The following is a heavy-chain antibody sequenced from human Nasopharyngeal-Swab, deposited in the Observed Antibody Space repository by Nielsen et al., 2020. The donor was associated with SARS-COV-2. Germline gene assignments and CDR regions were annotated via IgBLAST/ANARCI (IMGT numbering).Heavy chain of an antibody. CDR1: GFTFSSYG. D-gene: IGHD4-11*01. Sequence: GGSLRLSCAASGFTFSSYGMHWVRQAPGKGLEWVAVISYDGSNKYYADSVKGRFTISGDNSKNTLYLQMNSLRAEDTAVYYCALLEVGHMTTVTNFDYWGQGTLVAVSS. CDR2: ISYDGSNK. V-gene: IGHV3-30*03. CDR3: ALLEVGHMTTVTNFDY. J-gene: IGHJ4*02.